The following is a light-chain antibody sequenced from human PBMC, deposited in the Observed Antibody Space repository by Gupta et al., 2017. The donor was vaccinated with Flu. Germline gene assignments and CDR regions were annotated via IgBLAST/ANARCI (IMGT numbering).Light chain of an antibody. V-gene: IGKV3-20*01. CDR1: QSVTSNY. CDR3: QEEGSSPRT. CDR2: SAS. J-gene: IGKJ1*01. Sequence: EIVLTQSPGTLSLSPGERATLSCRASQSVTSNYLAWYQQKPGQAPRLLIYSASSRANGVPNRFSGSGSGTEFILTISRREPEDFAVYYCQEEGSSPRTFGQGTKVEIK.